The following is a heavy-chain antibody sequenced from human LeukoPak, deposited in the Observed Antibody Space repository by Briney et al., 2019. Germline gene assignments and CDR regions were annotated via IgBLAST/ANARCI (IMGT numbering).Heavy chain of an antibody. V-gene: IGHV3-30-3*01. Sequence: PGGSLRLSCAASGFTFSNYAMHWVRQAPGTGLEWVAIVSYDGGTKYYAASVEGRFTISRDNSKNTLYLQLNSLRPEDTAVYFCATEIVVGLRSFDYWGQGTLVTVSS. D-gene: IGHD3-22*01. CDR3: ATEIVVGLRSFDY. J-gene: IGHJ4*02. CDR1: GFTFSNYA. CDR2: VSYDGGTK.